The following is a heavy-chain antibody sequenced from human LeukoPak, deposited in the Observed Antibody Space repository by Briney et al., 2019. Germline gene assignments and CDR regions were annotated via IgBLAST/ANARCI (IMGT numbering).Heavy chain of an antibody. CDR3: TLSARETMAPYCYYGMDV. J-gene: IGHJ6*02. D-gene: IGHD5-24*01. CDR1: GFTFGDYA. Sequence: GGSLRLSCTASGFTFGDYAMSWVRQAPGKGLEWVGSIRSKAYGGTTEYAASVKGRFTISRDDSKSIAYLQMNSLKTEDTAVYYCTLSARETMAPYCYYGMDVWGQGTTVTVSS. V-gene: IGHV3-49*04. CDR2: IRSKAYGGTT.